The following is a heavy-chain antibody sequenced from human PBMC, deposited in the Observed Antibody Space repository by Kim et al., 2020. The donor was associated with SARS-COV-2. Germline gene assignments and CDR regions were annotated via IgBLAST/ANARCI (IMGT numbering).Heavy chain of an antibody. V-gene: IGHV3-23*01. CDR3: VKGYCSSGSCPGDY. CDR1: GFSFTNYA. D-gene: IGHD2-15*01. CDR2: ISGDGGST. J-gene: IGHJ4*02. Sequence: GGSLRLSCAASGFSFTNYAMNWVRQAPGKGLEWVSSISGDGGSTYYAASVRGRFTISRDNSKNTLDLQMNSLRADDTAVYYCVKGYCSSGSCPGDYWGQGTLLILSS.